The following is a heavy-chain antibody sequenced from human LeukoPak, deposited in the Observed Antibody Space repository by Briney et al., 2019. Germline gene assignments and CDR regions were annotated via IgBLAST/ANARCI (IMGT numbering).Heavy chain of an antibody. Sequence: PSETLSLTCTVPGGSISSYYWSWIRQPAGKGLEWIGRIYTSGSTNYNPSLKSRVTMSVDTSKNQFSLKLSSVTAADTAVYYCAAHCSSTSCYTGYAVDYWGQGTLVTVSS. D-gene: IGHD2-2*02. CDR2: IYTSGST. V-gene: IGHV4-4*07. CDR1: GGSISSYY. J-gene: IGHJ4*02. CDR3: AAHCSSTSCYTGYAVDY.